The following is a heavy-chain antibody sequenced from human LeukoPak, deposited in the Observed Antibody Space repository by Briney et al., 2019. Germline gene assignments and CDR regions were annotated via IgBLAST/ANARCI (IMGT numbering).Heavy chain of an antibody. J-gene: IGHJ4*02. CDR2: IKQDGSEK. V-gene: IGHV3-7*01. CDR1: GFTFSSYW. Sequence: GGSLRLSCAASGFTFSSYWMSWVRQAPGKGLEWVANIKQDGSEKYYVDSVKGRFTISRDNAKNSLYLQMNSLRAEDTAVYYSARNVNFDWLPLFPLDYWGQGTLVTVSS. CDR3: ARNVNFDWLPLFPLDY. D-gene: IGHD3-9*01.